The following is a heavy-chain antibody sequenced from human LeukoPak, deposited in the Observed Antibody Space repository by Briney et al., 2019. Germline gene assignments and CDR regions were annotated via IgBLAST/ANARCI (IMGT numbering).Heavy chain of an antibody. CDR2: SYRAGSD. CDR3: AREQSGYGSAGAFDI. CDR1: AFTFSRLG. D-gene: IGHD5-18*01. J-gene: IGHJ3*02. Sequence: PGMSLCCYASASAFTFSRLGMDRIGPAPGLEWKGLAISYRAGSDYADTVKGRFTISRDTSRGTLNLEMSSLRVDDTAIYYCAREQSGYGSAGAFDIWGHGTVVIVSS. V-gene: IGHV3-30*12.